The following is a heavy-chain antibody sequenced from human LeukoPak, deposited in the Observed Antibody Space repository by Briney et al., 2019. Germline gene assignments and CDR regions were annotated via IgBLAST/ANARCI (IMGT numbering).Heavy chain of an antibody. CDR3: ARDLEQQLFDL. J-gene: IGHJ5*02. CDR1: GFTFSRYS. CDR2: ITIRSTYL. Sequence: GGSLRVSCAASGFTFSRYSMNWVRQAPGKGLEWVSSITIRSTYLFYADSVKGRFTISRDNAKNSLYLQMNSLRAEDTAVYYCARDLEQQLFDLWGQGTLVTVSS. D-gene: IGHD6-13*01. V-gene: IGHV3-21*01.